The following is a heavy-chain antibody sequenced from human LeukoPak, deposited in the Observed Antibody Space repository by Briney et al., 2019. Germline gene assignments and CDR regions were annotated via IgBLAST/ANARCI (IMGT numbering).Heavy chain of an antibody. D-gene: IGHD6-19*01. J-gene: IGHJ4*02. Sequence: ASVKVSCKASGYTFTGYYMHWVRQAPGQGLEWMRWINPNSGGTNYAQKFQGRVTMTRDTSISTAYMELSRLRSDDTAVYYCARDQGAVAGRGLNYWGQGTLVTVSS. CDR1: GYTFTGYY. CDR2: INPNSGGT. V-gene: IGHV1-2*02. CDR3: ARDQGAVAGRGLNY.